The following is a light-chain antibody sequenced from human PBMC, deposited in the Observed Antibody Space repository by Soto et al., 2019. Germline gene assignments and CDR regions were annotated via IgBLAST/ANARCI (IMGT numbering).Light chain of an antibody. Sequence: SYELTQPPSVSVAPEKTATITCGGNNIGNKRVHWYRQKPGQAPVLVISYDSDRPSWIPERFSGSNSGNTATLTISRVEAGDEADYYCQVWDIMTDNYVFGSGTKVTVL. J-gene: IGLJ1*01. V-gene: IGLV3-21*04. CDR3: QVWDIMTDNYV. CDR2: YDS. CDR1: NIGNKR.